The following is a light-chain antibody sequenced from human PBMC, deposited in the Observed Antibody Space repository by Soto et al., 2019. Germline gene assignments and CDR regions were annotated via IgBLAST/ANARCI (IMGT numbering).Light chain of an antibody. J-gene: IGLJ2*01. CDR3: AAWDDSLNAVV. CDR1: YSNIGSNG. CDR2: ANN. Sequence: QSALTQAPSTSGTPGQTVTISCSGRYSNIGSNGVAWYRQVPGSAPQLLIYANNQQPSGVPDRFSGSKSGASASLAIRGLQSEDESDFYCAAWDDSLNAVVFGGGTKLTVL. V-gene: IGLV1-44*01.